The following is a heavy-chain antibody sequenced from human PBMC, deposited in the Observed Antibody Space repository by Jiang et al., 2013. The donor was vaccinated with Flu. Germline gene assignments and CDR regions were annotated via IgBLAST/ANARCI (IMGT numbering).Heavy chain of an antibody. Sequence: SGAEVKKPGASVKVSCKASGYTFTSYGISWVRQAPGQGLEWMGWISAYNGNTNYAQKLQGRVTMTTDTSTSTAYMELRSLRSDDTAVYYCARVTSYDCSSTSCHPLLGWGQGTLVTVSS. CDR3: ARVTSYDCSSTSCHPLLG. CDR2: ISAYNGNT. V-gene: IGHV1-18*04. D-gene: IGHD2-2*01. CDR1: GYTFTSYG. J-gene: IGHJ4*02.